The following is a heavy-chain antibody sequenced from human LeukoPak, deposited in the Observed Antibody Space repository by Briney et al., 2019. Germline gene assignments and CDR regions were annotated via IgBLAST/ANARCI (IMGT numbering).Heavy chain of an antibody. CDR3: ARAGETYYYDSSGYSPLDY. V-gene: IGHV5-51*01. J-gene: IGHJ4*02. Sequence: GESLKISCKGSGYSFTNYWIGWVRQMPGKGLEWMGIIYPGDSDTRYSPSFQGQVTISADKSISTAYLQWSSLEASDTAMYYCARAGETYYYDSSGYSPLDYWGQGTLVTVSS. D-gene: IGHD3-22*01. CDR1: GYSFTNYW. CDR2: IYPGDSDT.